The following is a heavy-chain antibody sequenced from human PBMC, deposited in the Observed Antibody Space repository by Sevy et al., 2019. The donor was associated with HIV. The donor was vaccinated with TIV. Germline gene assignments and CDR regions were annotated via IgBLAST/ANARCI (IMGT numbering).Heavy chain of an antibody. Sequence: SQTLSLTCAISGDSVSNNIAAWNWIRQSPSRGLEWLGRTYYKSEWYFDYAVSVKGRIVIGPDTSKNQFSLQLNSVNPDDTAVYYCARDQNWGYDSWGQGTLVTVSS. D-gene: IGHD7-27*01. J-gene: IGHJ4*02. CDR1: GDSVSNNIAA. CDR2: TYYKSEWYF. V-gene: IGHV6-1*01. CDR3: ARDQNWGYDS.